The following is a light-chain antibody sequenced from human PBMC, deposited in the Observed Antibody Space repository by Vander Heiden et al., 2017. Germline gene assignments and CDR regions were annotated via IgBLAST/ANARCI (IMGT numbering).Light chain of an antibody. V-gene: IGKV1-5*03. CDR2: KAS. CDR3: QQYNSHLT. CDR1: QSISSW. J-gene: IGKJ1*01. Sequence: DIQMTQSPPTLSASVGDRVTITCRASQSISSWLAWYQQKPGKAPKVLIYKASSLEGGVPSRFSGSGSGTEFTLTISSLQPDDFATYCCQQYNSHLTFGQGTKVEAK.